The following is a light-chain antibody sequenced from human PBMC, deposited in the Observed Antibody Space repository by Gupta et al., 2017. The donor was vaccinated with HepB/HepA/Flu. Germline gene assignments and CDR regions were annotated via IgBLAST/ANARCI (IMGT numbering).Light chain of an antibody. CDR1: QRISIY. Sequence: DIQMTQSPSSLSASVGDRVTITCRPSQRISIYLNWYQQKVGKAPKLLMFGGSDLQSGVPSRFSGSRSGTDFTLTISSLQPEDFATYYCQQTYSAPTTFGQGTKLEIK. V-gene: IGKV1-39*01. CDR2: GGS. J-gene: IGKJ2*01. CDR3: QQTYSAPTT.